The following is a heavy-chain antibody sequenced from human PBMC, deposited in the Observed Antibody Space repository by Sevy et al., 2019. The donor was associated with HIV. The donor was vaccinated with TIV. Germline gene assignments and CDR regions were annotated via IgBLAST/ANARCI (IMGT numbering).Heavy chain of an antibody. D-gene: IGHD6-25*01. V-gene: IGHV3-15*01. J-gene: IGHJ4*02. CDR1: GFTFSNAW. CDR2: IKSKTDGGTT. Sequence: GGCLRLSCAASGFTFSNAWMSWVRQAPGKGLEWVGRIKSKTDGGTTDYAAPVKGRFTISRDGSKNTRYLQMNSLKTEDTAIYYCTTDSKKRRLSALLDYWGQGTLVTVSS. CDR3: TTDSKKRRLSALLDY.